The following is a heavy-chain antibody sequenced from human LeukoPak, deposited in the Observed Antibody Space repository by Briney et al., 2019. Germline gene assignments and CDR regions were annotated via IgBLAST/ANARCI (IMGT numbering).Heavy chain of an antibody. V-gene: IGHV4-34*01. J-gene: IGHJ6*03. Sequence: SSETLSLTCAVYGGSFSGYYWSWIRQPPGKGLEWIGEINHSGSTNYNPSLKSRVTISVDTSNNQFSLKLSSVTAADTAVYYCARVRRLIRMNYYYYMDVWGKGTTVTVSS. CDR1: GGSFSGYY. D-gene: IGHD4-17*01. CDR2: INHSGST. CDR3: ARVRRLIRMNYYYYMDV.